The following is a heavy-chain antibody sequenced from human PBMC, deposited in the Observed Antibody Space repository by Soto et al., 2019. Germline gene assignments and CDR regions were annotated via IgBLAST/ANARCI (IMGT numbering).Heavy chain of an antibody. CDR2: MFYTGST. CDR3: ARDNGYGHFDS. D-gene: IGHD5-12*01. V-gene: IGHV4-31*03. Sequence: QVQLQESGPGLVKPSQTLSLTCTVSGASITSGRSYWSWIRQHPGKGLEWIGYMFYTGSTYYHPSLKSRVNISADTSKNQFSLRLSSVTPXXTAVYYCARDNGYGHFDSWGQGTLVTVSS. J-gene: IGHJ4*02. CDR1: GASITSGRSY.